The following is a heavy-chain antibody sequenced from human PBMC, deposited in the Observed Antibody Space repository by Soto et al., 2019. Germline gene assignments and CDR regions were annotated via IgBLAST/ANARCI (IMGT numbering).Heavy chain of an antibody. CDR3: ARDMGIVVVPAAHYYYYYYGMDV. Sequence: SVKVSCKASGGTFSSYAISWVRQAPGQGLEWMGGIIPIFGTANYAQKFQGRVTITADESTSTAYMELSSLRSEDTAVYYCARDMGIVVVPAAHYYYYYYGMDVWGQGTTVTVSS. J-gene: IGHJ6*02. CDR1: GGTFSSYA. CDR2: IIPIFGTA. D-gene: IGHD2-2*03. V-gene: IGHV1-69*13.